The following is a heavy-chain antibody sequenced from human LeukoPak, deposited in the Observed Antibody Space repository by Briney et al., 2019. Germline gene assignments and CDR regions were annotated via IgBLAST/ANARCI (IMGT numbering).Heavy chain of an antibody. CDR1: GGSISSGGYY. CDR3: ARVSPYYDILTGTTLGAFDI. D-gene: IGHD3-9*01. CDR2: IYYNGST. V-gene: IGHV4-31*03. Sequence: SQTLSLTCTVSGGSISSGGYYWSWIHQHPGKGLEWIGYIYYNGSTYYNPSLKSRVTISVDTSKNQFSLKLSSVTAADTAVYYCARVSPYYDILTGTTLGAFDIWGQGTMVTVSS. J-gene: IGHJ3*02.